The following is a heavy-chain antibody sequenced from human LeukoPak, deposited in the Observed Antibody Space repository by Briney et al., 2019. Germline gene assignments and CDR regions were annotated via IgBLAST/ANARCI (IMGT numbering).Heavy chain of an antibody. Sequence: SETLSLTCTVSDDSISSSNSYWGWIRQPPGKGLEWIGSIYYSGSTYYNASLKSRVTISVDTSKNQFSLKLSSVTAADTAVYYCARGLWFGDENPPYFDYWGQGTLVTVSS. V-gene: IGHV4-39*07. CDR1: DDSISSSNSY. J-gene: IGHJ4*02. D-gene: IGHD3-10*01. CDR2: IYYSGST. CDR3: ARGLWFGDENPPYFDY.